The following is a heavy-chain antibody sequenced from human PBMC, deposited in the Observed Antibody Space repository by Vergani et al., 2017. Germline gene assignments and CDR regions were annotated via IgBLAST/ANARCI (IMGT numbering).Heavy chain of an antibody. D-gene: IGHD4-23*01. CDR1: GGSISSGGYY. V-gene: IGHV4-31*03. J-gene: IGHJ4*02. CDR3: GRSDYGGTLSPDY. CDR2: IYYSGST. Sequence: QVQLQESGPGLVKPSQTLSLTCTVSGGSISSGGYYWSWIRQHPGKGLEWIGYIYYSGSTYYNPSRKSRVTVSVDTSKKQFSRKLSSVTAADTSVYYCGRSDYGGTLSPDYWGQGTLVTVSS.